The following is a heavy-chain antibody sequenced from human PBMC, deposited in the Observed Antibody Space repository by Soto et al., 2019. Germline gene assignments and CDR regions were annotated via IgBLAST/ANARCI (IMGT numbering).Heavy chain of an antibody. Sequence: EVQLLESGGGLVQPGGSLRLSCAASGFTFSSYAMSWVRQAPGKGLEWVSAISGSGGSTYYADSVKGRFTISRDNSTNTLYLHMNSLRAEDTAVYYCAKDHRVLRFLEWLSYWGQGTLVTVSS. V-gene: IGHV3-23*01. CDR1: GFTFSSYA. CDR2: ISGSGGST. CDR3: AKDHRVLRFLEWLSY. J-gene: IGHJ4*02. D-gene: IGHD3-3*01.